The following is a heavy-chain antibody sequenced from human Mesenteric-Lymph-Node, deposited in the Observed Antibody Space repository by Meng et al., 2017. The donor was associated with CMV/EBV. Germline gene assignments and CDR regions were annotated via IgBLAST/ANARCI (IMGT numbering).Heavy chain of an antibody. CDR2: IYDSGST. CDR1: GGPISSSN. J-gene: IGHJ3*02. Sequence: SETLSLTCTVSGGPISSSNWGWIRQPPGKGLEWIGSIYDSGSTYYNPSLKSRLTISVDTSTNQFSLKLSSVTAADTAMYYCARDRVNSGSYYAFDIWGQGTMVTVSS. CDR3: ARDRVNSGSYYAFDI. V-gene: IGHV4-39*07. D-gene: IGHD6-19*01.